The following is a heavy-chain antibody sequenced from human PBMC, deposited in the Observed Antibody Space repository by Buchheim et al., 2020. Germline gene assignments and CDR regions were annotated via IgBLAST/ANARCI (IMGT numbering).Heavy chain of an antibody. D-gene: IGHD2-15*01. Sequence: EVHLVESGGDLVQPGGSLRLSCGASGFTFSTYWMQWVRHIPGKGLERVSYINTDGSTRGYADPVKGRFAISRDNANNLLYLHMTSLRVEDTATYYCVRDRGWTAFDYWGQGAL. J-gene: IGHJ4*03. CDR1: GFTFSTYW. V-gene: IGHV3-74*01. CDR2: INTDGSTR. CDR3: VRDRGWTAFDY.